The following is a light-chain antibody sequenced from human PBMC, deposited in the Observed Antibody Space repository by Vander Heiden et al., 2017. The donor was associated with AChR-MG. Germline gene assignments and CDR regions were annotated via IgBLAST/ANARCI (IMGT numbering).Light chain of an antibody. CDR3: QQSDSTPWT. CDR2: AAS. CDR1: QSISSY. V-gene: IGKV1-39*01. J-gene: IGKJ1*01. Sequence: DIQMTQSPSSLSASVGDRVTITCRASQSISSYLNWYQQKPGKAPKLLIYAASSLQSGVPSRFSGSGSGTGFTLTISSLQPEDFATYYCQQSDSTPWTFGQGTKVEIK.